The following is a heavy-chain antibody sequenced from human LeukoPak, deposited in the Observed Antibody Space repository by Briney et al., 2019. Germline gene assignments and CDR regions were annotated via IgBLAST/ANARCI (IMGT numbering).Heavy chain of an antibody. CDR2: MSYDGSNK. CDR1: GFTFSSYG. J-gene: IGHJ4*02. V-gene: IGHV3-30*18. Sequence: PGGSLRLSCAASGFTFSSYGMHWVRQAPGKGLEWVAVMSYDGSNKYYADSVKGRFTISRDNSKNTLYLQMNSLRAEDTAVYYCAKDKKIQLWFRAQQYYFDYWGQGTLVTVSS. CDR3: AKDKKIQLWFRAQQYYFDY. D-gene: IGHD5-18*01.